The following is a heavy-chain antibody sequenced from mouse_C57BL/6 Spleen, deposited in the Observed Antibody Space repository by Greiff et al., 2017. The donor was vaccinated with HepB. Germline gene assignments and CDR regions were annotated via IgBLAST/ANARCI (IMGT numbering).Heavy chain of an antibody. D-gene: IGHD4-1*01. J-gene: IGHJ1*03. CDR3: ARCWDWYFDV. CDR2: IYPGSGNT. V-gene: IGHV1-76*01. Sequence: VQLQQSGAELVRPGASVKLSCKASGYTFTDYYINWVKQRPGQGLEWIARIYPGSGNTYYNEKFKGKATLTAEKSSSTAYMQLSSLTSEDSAVYFCARCWDWYFDVWGTGTTVTVSS. CDR1: GYTFTDYY.